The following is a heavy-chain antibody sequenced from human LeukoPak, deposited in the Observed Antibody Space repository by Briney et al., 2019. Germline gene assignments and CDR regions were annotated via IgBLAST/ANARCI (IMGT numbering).Heavy chain of an antibody. CDR3: ARGHDDFWSGYSTYGMDV. CDR2: INPSSGGT. D-gene: IGHD3-3*01. J-gene: IGHJ6*02. CDR1: GYTFTGYY. V-gene: IGHV1-2*02. Sequence: ASVKVSCKASGYTFTGYYMHWVRQAPGQGLEWMGWINPSSGGTNYAQKFQGRVTMTRDTSISTAYMELSRLRSDDTAVYYCARGHDDFWSGYSTYGMDVWGQGTTVTVSS.